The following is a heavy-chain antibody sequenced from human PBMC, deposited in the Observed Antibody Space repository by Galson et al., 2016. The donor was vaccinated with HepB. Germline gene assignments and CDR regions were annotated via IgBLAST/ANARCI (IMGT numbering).Heavy chain of an antibody. J-gene: IGHJ4*02. V-gene: IGHV4-59*01. Sequence: SETLSLTCTVSGGSISSYSWSWIRQPPGKGLQWIGYSGSSDYNPSLKSRVTISVDTSKNQFSLNLSSVTAADTAVYYCARTETLHNYDFWTGYSYYFDYWGQGTLVTVSS. D-gene: IGHD3-3*01. CDR3: ARTETLHNYDFWTGYSYYFDY. CDR1: GGSISSYS. CDR2: SGSS.